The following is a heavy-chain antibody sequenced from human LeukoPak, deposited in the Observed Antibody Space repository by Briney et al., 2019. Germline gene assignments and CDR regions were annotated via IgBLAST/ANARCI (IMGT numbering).Heavy chain of an antibody. V-gene: IGHV4-34*01. J-gene: IGHJ6*02. CDR2: INHSGST. CDR3: ARGLRDGMDV. CDR1: GGSFSGYY. Sequence: SETLSLTCAVYGGSFSGYYWSWIRQPPGKGLEWIGEINHSGSTNYNPSLKSRVTISVDTSKNQFSLKLSSVTAADTAVYYCARGLRDGMDVWGQGATVTVSS.